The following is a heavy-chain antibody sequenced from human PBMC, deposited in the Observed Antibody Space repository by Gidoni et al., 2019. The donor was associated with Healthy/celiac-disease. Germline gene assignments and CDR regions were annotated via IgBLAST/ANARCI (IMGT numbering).Heavy chain of an antibody. Sequence: QVQLVQSGAEVKKPGASVKVSCKASGYTFTSYGISWLRQAPGQGLEWMGWISAYNGNTNYAQKLQGRVTMTTDTSTSTAYMELRSLRSDDTAVYYCARDPDYYGSGSYPDYWGQGTLVTVSS. J-gene: IGHJ4*02. CDR2: ISAYNGNT. D-gene: IGHD3-10*01. CDR1: GYTFTSYG. CDR3: ARDPDYYGSGSYPDY. V-gene: IGHV1-18*04.